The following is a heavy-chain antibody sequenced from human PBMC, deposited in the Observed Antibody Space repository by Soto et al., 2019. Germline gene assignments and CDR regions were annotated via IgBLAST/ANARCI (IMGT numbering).Heavy chain of an antibody. V-gene: IGHV3-33*01. D-gene: IGHD6-6*01. Sequence: QVQLVESGGGVVQPGRSLRLSCAASGFTFSSYGMHWVRQAPGKGLEWVAVIWYDGSNKYYADSVKGRFTISRDNSKNTLYLQMNSLRAEDTAVYYCVREKRPPDAFDIWGQGTMVTVSS. CDR1: GFTFSSYG. CDR3: VREKRPPDAFDI. CDR2: IWYDGSNK. J-gene: IGHJ3*02.